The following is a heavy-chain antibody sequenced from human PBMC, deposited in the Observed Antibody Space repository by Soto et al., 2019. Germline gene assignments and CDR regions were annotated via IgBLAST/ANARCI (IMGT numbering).Heavy chain of an antibody. D-gene: IGHD2-15*01. J-gene: IGHJ5*02. CDR3: AKEGVFAAPPPYNWFDP. CDR1: GYSFTGYY. V-gene: IGHV1-2*02. CDR2: INPKNGGT. Sequence: ASVKVSCKASGYSFTGYYLHWVRQAPGQGLEWMGWINPKNGGTKYGQKFQGRVTMTRDTSISTAYMELSRLKSDDTAVYYCAKEGVFAAPPPYNWFDPRGQGVLVTVSS.